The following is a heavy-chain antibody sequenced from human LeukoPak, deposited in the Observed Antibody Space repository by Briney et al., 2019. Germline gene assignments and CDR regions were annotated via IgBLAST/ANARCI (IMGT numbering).Heavy chain of an antibody. CDR2: INHSGST. J-gene: IGHJ4*02. D-gene: IGHD6-13*01. Sequence: SETLSLTCAVYGGSFSGYYWSWIRQPPGKGLEWIGEINHSGSTNYNPSLKSRVTISVDTSKNQFSLKLSSVTAADTAVYYCARRSSSWLEFDYWGQGTLVTVSS. CDR1: GGSFSGYY. CDR3: ARRSSSWLEFDY. V-gene: IGHV4-34*01.